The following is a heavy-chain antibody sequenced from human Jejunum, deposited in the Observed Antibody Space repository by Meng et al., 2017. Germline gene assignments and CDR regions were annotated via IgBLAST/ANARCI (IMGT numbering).Heavy chain of an antibody. Sequence: VELPLSGLGLVKSTQTHSLTCAVSGDGVSVTGDAWNWIRQSPSRGLEWLGRTYYSSKYYNDYALSGKSRITINPDTSKNQFSLQLNAVTPEDTAIYYCARDWGDVRGGFDFWGQGTLVTVSS. D-gene: IGHD3-10*02. CDR3: ARDWGDVRGGFDF. J-gene: IGHJ4*02. V-gene: IGHV6-1*02. CDR2: TYYSSKYYN. CDR1: GDGVSVTGDA.